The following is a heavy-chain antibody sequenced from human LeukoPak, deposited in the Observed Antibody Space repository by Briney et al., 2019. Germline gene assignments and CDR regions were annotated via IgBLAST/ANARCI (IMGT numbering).Heavy chain of an antibody. CDR1: GGSISSGSYY. CDR3: ASTRKAAAGFVFDY. J-gene: IGHJ4*02. CDR2: IYTSGST. D-gene: IGHD6-13*01. V-gene: IGHV4-61*02. Sequence: NPSETLSLTCTVSGGSISSGSYYWSWIRQSAGKGLEWIGRIYTSGSTNYNPSLKSRVTISVDTSKNQFSLKLSSVTAADTAVYYCASTRKAAAGFVFDYWGQGTLVTVSS.